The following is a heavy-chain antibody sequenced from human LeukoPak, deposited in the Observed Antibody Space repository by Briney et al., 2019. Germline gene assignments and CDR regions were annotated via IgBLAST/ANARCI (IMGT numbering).Heavy chain of an antibody. Sequence: KPSETLSLTCAVYGGSFSGYYWSWIRQPPGKGLEWIGEINHSGSTNYNPSLKSRVTISVDTSKNQFSLKLSSVTAADTAVYYCARGRGYSGYDKSRRPQAVDYWGQGTLVTVSS. J-gene: IGHJ4*02. V-gene: IGHV4-34*01. CDR3: ARGRGYSGYDKSRRPQAVDY. CDR1: GGSFSGYY. D-gene: IGHD5-12*01. CDR2: INHSGST.